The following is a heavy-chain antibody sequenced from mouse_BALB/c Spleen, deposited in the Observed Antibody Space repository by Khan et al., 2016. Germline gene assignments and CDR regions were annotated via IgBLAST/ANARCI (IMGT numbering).Heavy chain of an antibody. V-gene: IGHV2-9*02. CDR1: GFSLTRYG. CDR2: IWAGGGT. Sequence: QVQLQESGPGLVAPSQSLSITCTVTGFSLTRYGVHWVRQPPGKGLEWLGVIWAGGGTDYNSALMSRLRISNDNSKSQVFLKMNSLQTDDASMYYCAKDPEFITSSTGTMDYWGQGTSVTVSS. D-gene: IGHD1-2*01. J-gene: IGHJ4*01. CDR3: AKDPEFITSSTGTMDY.